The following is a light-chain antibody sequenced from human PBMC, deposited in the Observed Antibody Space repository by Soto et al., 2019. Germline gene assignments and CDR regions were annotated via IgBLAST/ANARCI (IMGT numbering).Light chain of an antibody. V-gene: IGKV3-11*01. Sequence: EIVLTPSPDTLSVSPGERATLSCRASQSFRGLLAWYQQKPGQAPRLLIYDAYNRATGIPPRFSGSGSGTDFTLTISSLEPEDSAVYYCQKRHMWPIKFGQGTRLEIK. CDR1: QSFRGL. CDR2: DAY. CDR3: QKRHMWPIK. J-gene: IGKJ5*01.